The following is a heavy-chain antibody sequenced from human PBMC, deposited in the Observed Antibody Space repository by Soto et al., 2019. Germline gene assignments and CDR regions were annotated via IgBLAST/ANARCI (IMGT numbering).Heavy chain of an antibody. CDR1: GFTFSSYG. CDR3: AKSPPKQQGQGLYGMDV. J-gene: IGHJ6*02. Sequence: VGSLRLSCAASGFTFSSYGMHWVRQAPGKGLEWVAVISYDGSNKYYADSVKGRFTISRDNSKNTLYLQMNSLRAEDTAVYYCAKSPPKQQGQGLYGMDVWGQGTTVTVSS. D-gene: IGHD6-13*01. V-gene: IGHV3-30*18. CDR2: ISYDGSNK.